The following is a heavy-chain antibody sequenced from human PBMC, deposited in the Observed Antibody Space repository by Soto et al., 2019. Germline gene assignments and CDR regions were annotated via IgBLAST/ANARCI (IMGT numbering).Heavy chain of an antibody. V-gene: IGHV3-23*01. CDR3: AKGDSSSPGYYFDY. D-gene: IGHD6-13*01. CDR2: ISGSGGST. J-gene: IGHJ4*02. CDR1: GFTFSSYA. Sequence: VGSLRLSCAASGFTFSSYAMSWVRQAPGKGLEWVSAISGSGGSTYYADSVKGRFTISRDNSKNTLYLQMNSLRAEDTAVYYCAKGDSSSPGYYFDYWGQGTLVTVSS.